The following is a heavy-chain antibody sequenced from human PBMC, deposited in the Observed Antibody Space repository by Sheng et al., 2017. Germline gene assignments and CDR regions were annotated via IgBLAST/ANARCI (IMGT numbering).Heavy chain of an antibody. CDR3: ARVSGSYFYFDL. J-gene: IGHJ2*01. CDR2: SRNKANSYTT. Sequence: EVQLVESGGGLVQPGGSLRLSCAVSGFTFSDHYMDWVRQAPGKGLEWVGRSRNKANSYTTEYAASVKGRFTISRDDSKNSLFLQMNSLKTEDTAVYYCARVSGSYFYFDLWGRGTLVTVSS. CDR1: GFTFSDHY. V-gene: IGHV3-72*01. D-gene: IGHD1-26*01.